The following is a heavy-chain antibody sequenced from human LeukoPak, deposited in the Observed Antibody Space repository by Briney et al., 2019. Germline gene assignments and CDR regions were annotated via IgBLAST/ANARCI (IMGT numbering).Heavy chain of an antibody. CDR3: ARHSGGRDSSGEYWYFDL. V-gene: IGHV4-59*08. D-gene: IGHD3-22*01. Sequence: SETLSLTCTVSGGSISSYYWSCIRQPPGKRLEWIGYIYYSGSTNYNPSLKSRVTISVDTSKNQFSLKLSSVTAADTAVYYCARHSGGRDSSGEYWYFDLWGRGTLVTVSS. CDR2: IYYSGST. CDR1: GGSISSYY. J-gene: IGHJ2*01.